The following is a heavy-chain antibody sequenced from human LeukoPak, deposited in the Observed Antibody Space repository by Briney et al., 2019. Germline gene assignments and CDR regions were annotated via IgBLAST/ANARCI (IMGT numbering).Heavy chain of an antibody. CDR3: ARGILNYGLTGFDY. Sequence: GGSLRLSCAASGFSFSSYEMNWVRQAPGKGLEYVSAISTNGGSTYYAKSVKGRFTISRDNSKNTLYLQMGSLRAEDMAVYYCARGILNYGLTGFDYWGQGTLVTVSS. CDR2: ISTNGGST. J-gene: IGHJ4*02. CDR1: GFSFSSYE. V-gene: IGHV3-64*01. D-gene: IGHD3-16*01.